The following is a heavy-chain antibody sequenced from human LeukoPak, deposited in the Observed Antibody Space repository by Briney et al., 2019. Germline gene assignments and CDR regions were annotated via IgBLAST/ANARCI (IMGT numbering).Heavy chain of an antibody. CDR2: IYYSGGT. V-gene: IGHV4-61*01. CDR3: ARVNYYDSSGYYPYAFDI. D-gene: IGHD3-22*01. Sequence: SETLSLTCTVSGGSVSSGSYYWSWIRQPPGKGLEWIGYIYYSGGTNYNPSLKRRVTISVDTSKNQFSLKLSSVTAADTAVYYCARVNYYDSSGYYPYAFDIWGQGTMVTVSS. J-gene: IGHJ3*02. CDR1: GGSVSSGSYY.